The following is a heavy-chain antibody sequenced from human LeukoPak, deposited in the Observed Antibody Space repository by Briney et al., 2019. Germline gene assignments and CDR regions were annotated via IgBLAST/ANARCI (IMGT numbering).Heavy chain of an antibody. J-gene: IGHJ5*02. CDR3: ARVQGRGIAAAGTFDP. V-gene: IGHV4-39*07. D-gene: IGHD6-13*01. CDR1: GGSISNNNYY. CDR2: IYYSGSP. Sequence: SETLSLTCTVSGGSISNNNYYWAWIRQPPGKGLECIGSIYYSGSPYYNPSLKSRVTISVDTSKNQFSLKLSSVTAADTAVYYCARVQGRGIAAAGTFDPWGQGTLVTVSS.